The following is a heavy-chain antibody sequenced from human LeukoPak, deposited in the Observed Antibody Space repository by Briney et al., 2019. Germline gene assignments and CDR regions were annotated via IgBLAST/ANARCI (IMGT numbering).Heavy chain of an antibody. CDR1: GFTFSSYA. V-gene: IGHV3-23*01. CDR2: ISGSGGST. CDR3: ANLDQTPSEPPPDY. D-gene: IGHD1-26*01. Sequence: GGSLRLSCAASGFTFSSYAMSWVRQAPGKGLEWVSAISGSGGSTYYADSVKGRFTISRDNSKNTLYLQMNSLRAEDTAVYYWANLDQTPSEPPPDYGGQEPWVTVP. J-gene: IGHJ4*02.